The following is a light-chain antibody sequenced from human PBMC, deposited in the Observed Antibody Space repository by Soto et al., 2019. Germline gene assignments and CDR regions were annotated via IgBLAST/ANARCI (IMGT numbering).Light chain of an antibody. CDR3: QQRSDWLT. J-gene: IGKJ4*01. CDR1: QSIDGY. V-gene: IGKV3-11*01. CDR2: DAS. Sequence: EVVLTQSPDTLSLSPGERATLSCRASQSIDGYLAWYQQKPGQAPRLLIYDASNRATGIPARFSGSGSGTDFTLTISSLEPEDFAVYYCQQRSDWLTFGGGTKVDIK.